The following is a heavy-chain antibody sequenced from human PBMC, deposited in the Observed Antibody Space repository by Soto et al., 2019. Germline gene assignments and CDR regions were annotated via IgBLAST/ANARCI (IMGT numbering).Heavy chain of an antibody. CDR1: GGTFSSYA. J-gene: IGHJ4*02. Sequence: SVKVSCKASGGTFSSYAISWVRQAPGQGLEWMGGIIPIFGTANYAQKFQGRVTITADESTSTAYMELSSLRSEDTAVYYCARDGYNYADHYFDYWGQGTLVTVSS. D-gene: IGHD5-12*01. V-gene: IGHV1-69*13. CDR3: ARDGYNYADHYFDY. CDR2: IIPIFGTA.